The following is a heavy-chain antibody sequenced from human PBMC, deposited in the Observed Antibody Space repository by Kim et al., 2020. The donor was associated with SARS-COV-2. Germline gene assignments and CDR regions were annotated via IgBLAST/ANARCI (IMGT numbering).Heavy chain of an antibody. CDR1: GGSFSGYY. J-gene: IGHJ6*03. CDR2: INHPGST. D-gene: IGHD3-22*01. CDR3: ARGHRDSSGYPYYYYYYMDV. Sequence: SETLSLTCAVYGGSFSGYYWSWIRQPPGKGLEWIGEINHPGSTNYNPSLKSRVTIPVDTSKNQFSLKLSSVTAADTAVYYCARGHRDSSGYPYYYYYYMDVWGKGTTVTVSS. V-gene: IGHV4-34*01.